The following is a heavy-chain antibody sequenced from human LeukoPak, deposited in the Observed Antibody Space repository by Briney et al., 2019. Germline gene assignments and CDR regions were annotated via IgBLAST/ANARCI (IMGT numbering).Heavy chain of an antibody. CDR3: GKTTTGYSSGQKPAWPVDY. J-gene: IGHJ4*02. D-gene: IGHD6-19*01. Sequence: AGGSLRLSCEASGFTFGSYAMYWVRQAPGKGLEWVAGIFGSGGSAHYADSAKGRFTISRDNSKNTVYLQINSLRAEDTAVYYCGKTTTGYSSGQKPAWPVDYWGQGTLVTVSS. V-gene: IGHV3-23*01. CDR2: IFGSGGSA. CDR1: GFTFGSYA.